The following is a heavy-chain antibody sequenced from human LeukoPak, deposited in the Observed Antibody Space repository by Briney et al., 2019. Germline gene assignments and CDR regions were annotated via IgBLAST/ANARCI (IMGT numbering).Heavy chain of an antibody. Sequence: ASVKVSCKASGFTFTSSAMQWVRQARGQRLEWIGWIDVGSGNTNYAQKFQERVTITRDMSTSTAYMELSSLRSEDTAVYYCAASGYSYGGDCFDYWGQGTLVTVSS. D-gene: IGHD5-18*01. CDR3: AASGYSYGGDCFDY. V-gene: IGHV1-58*02. CDR1: GFTFTSSA. CDR2: IDVGSGNT. J-gene: IGHJ4*02.